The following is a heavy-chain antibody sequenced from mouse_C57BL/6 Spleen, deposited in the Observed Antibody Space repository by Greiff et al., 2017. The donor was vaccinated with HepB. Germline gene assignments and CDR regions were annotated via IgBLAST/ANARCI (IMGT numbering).Heavy chain of an antibody. V-gene: IGHV1-69*01. CDR1: GYTFTSYW. CDR2: IDPSDSYT. CDR3: ARGTSYYGSSGGAMDY. J-gene: IGHJ4*01. D-gene: IGHD1-1*01. Sequence: VQLQQSGAELVMPGASVKLSCKASGYTFTSYWMHWVKQRPGQGLEWIGEIDPSDSYTNYNQKFKGKSTLTVDKSSSTAYMQLSSLTSEDSAVYYCARGTSYYGSSGGAMDYWGQGTSVTVSS.